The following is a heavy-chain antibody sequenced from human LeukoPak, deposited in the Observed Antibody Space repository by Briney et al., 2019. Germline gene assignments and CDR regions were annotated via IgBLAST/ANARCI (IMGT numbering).Heavy chain of an antibody. CDR1: GGTFSSYA. CDR2: IIPIFGTA. J-gene: IGHJ4*02. Sequence: SVKVSCKASGGTFSSYAISWVRQAPGQGLEWMGGIIPIFGTANYAQKFQGRVTITADESTSTAYMELSSLRSEDTAVYYCAKDIGYRRGLSPFEYWGQGTLVTVSS. V-gene: IGHV1-69*13. CDR3: AKDIGYRRGLSPFEY. D-gene: IGHD6-19*01.